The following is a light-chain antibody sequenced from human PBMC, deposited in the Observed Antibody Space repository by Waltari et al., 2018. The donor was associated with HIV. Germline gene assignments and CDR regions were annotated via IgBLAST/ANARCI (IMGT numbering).Light chain of an antibody. CDR1: QSVSSY. V-gene: IGKV3-11*01. CDR2: DAS. CDR3: QQRSNWPPLYT. Sequence: EIVLTQSPATLSFFPGERATLSCRASQSVSSYLALYQQKPGQAPRPLIYDASNRATGIPARFSGSGSGTDFTLTISSLEPEDFAVYYCQQRSNWPPLYTFGQGTKLEIK. J-gene: IGKJ2*01.